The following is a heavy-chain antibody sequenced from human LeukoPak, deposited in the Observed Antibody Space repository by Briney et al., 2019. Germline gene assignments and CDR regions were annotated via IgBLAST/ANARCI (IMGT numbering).Heavy chain of an antibody. J-gene: IGHJ4*02. D-gene: IGHD6-6*01. Sequence: SDTLSLTCTVSGRSISSYYWSWIRQPPGKGLAGIGYIYYSGSTNYNPSLKSRVTISVDTSKNQFSLKLSAVTAADTALYYCARGVEYSSSSGLGYWGQRTLVTVPS. CDR1: GRSISSYY. CDR3: ARGVEYSSSSGLGY. V-gene: IGHV4-59*07. CDR2: IYYSGST.